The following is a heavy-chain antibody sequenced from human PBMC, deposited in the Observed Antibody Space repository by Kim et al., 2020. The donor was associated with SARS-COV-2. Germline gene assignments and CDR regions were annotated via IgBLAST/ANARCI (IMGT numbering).Heavy chain of an antibody. D-gene: IGHD2-15*01. V-gene: IGHV3-48*03. CDR2: ISSSGSTI. J-gene: IGHJ6*02. CDR3: ARVRGDGYCSGGSGYTHYYYYFGMDV. Sequence: GGSLRLSCTASGFTFSSYEMNWVRQAPGKGLEWVSYISSSGSTIYYADSVKGRFTISRDNAKNSLYLQMNSLRAEDTAVYYCARVRGDGYCSGGSGYTHYYYYFGMDVWGQGTTVTVSS. CDR1: GFTFSSYE.